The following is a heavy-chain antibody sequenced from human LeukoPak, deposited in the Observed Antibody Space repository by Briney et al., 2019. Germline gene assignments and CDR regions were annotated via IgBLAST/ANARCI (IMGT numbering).Heavy chain of an antibody. CDR2: ISYDGSNK. V-gene: IGHV3-30*18. D-gene: IGHD3-3*01. Sequence: PGGSLRLSCAASGFTFSSYGMHWVRQAPGKGLEWVAVISYDGSNKYYADSVKGRFTTSRDNSKNTLYLQMNSLRAEDTAVYYCAKDEYYDFWSGYYWGQGTLVTVSS. J-gene: IGHJ4*02. CDR3: AKDEYYDFWSGYY. CDR1: GFTFSSYG.